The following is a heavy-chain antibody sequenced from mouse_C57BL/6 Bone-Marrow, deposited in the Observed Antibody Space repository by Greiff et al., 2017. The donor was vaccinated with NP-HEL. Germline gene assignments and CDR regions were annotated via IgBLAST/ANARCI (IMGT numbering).Heavy chain of an antibody. CDR3: ARALITTVLDY. V-gene: IGHV5-4*03. CDR1: GFTFSSYA. CDR2: ISDGGSYT. D-gene: IGHD1-2*01. J-gene: IGHJ2*01. Sequence: EVKLMESGGGLVKPGGSLKLSCAASGFTFSSYAMSWVRQTPEKRLEWVATISDGGSYTYYPDNVKGRFTIYRDNAKNNLYLQMSHLKSEDTAMYYCARALITTVLDYWGQGTTLTVSS.